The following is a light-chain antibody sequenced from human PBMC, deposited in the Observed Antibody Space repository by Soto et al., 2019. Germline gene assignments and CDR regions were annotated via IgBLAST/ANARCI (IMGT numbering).Light chain of an antibody. J-gene: IGKJ4*01. Sequence: DIQMTQSPSSLSAFVGDRVTITCRASQDINIYLAWFQLKPGRAPKPLIYAASALQSGVPSKFSGSGSGTDFSLTIASLQPEDSATYYCQQYNTFPLTFGGGTRVEIK. V-gene: IGKV1-16*02. CDR3: QQYNTFPLT. CDR2: AAS. CDR1: QDINIY.